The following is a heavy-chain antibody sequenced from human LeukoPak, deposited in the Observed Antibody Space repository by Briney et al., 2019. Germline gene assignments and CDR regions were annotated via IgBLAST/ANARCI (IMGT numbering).Heavy chain of an antibody. J-gene: IGHJ5*02. CDR1: GGSISSSSYY. D-gene: IGHD3-3*01. V-gene: IGHV4-39*07. CDR2: IYYSGST. CDR3: ARNDYDFWSGPTNWFDP. Sequence: SETLSLTCTVSGGSISSSSYYWGWIRQPPGKGLEWIGSIYYSGSTYYNPSLKSRVTISVDTSKNQFSLKLSSVTAADTAVYYCARNDYDFWSGPTNWFDPWGQGTLVTVSS.